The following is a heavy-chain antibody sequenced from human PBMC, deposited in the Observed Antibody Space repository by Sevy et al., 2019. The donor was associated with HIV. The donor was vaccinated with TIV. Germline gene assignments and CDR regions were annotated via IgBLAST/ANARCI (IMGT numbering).Heavy chain of an antibody. CDR1: GFTFSSYW. J-gene: IGHJ6*02. D-gene: IGHD3-22*01. Sequence: GGSLRLSCAASGFTFSSYWMSWVRQAPGKGLEWVANIKQDGSEKYYVDSVKGRFTMSRDNAKNSLYLQMNSLRAEDTAVYYCARDLTYYYDSSGYYQYYYYGMDVWGQGTTVTVSS. V-gene: IGHV3-7*03. CDR3: ARDLTYYYDSSGYYQYYYYGMDV. CDR2: IKQDGSEK.